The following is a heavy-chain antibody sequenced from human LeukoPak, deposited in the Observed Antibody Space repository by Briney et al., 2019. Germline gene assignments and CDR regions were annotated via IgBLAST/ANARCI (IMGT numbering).Heavy chain of an antibody. CDR3: ARDRTDYYGMDV. V-gene: IGHV4-59*01. Sequence: PSETLSLTCTVSGASIRSYYWSWIRQPPGKGLEWIWYIYYSGSTNYNPSLKSRVTISVDTSKNQFSLKLSSVTAADTAVYYCARDRTDYYGMDVWGQGTTVTVSS. J-gene: IGHJ6*02. CDR2: IYYSGST. CDR1: GASIRSYY.